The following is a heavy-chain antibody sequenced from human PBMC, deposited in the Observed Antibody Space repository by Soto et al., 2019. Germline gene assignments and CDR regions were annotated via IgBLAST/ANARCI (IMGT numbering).Heavy chain of an antibody. J-gene: IGHJ6*03. CDR1: GDTFTGYY. CDR2: INPNSGVT. CDR3: ARESGGATATLDYYYFCMDV. V-gene: IGHV1-2*04. Sequence: QVQLVQSGAEVKKPGASVTVSCRASGDTFTGYYMHWVRQAPGQGLEWMGWINPNSGVTKYAQKCQGWVTMTRDTSIRTVYMELSRLRSDDTAVYYCARESGGATATLDYYYFCMDVWGTGTTVTVSS. D-gene: IGHD5-12*01.